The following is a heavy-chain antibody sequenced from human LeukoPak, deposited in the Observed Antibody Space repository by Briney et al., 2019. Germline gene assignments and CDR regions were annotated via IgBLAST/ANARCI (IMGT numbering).Heavy chain of an antibody. D-gene: IGHD6-13*01. CDR1: GGSISSSSYY. V-gene: IGHV4-39*07. CDR3: ARGIAAAGIHFDY. Sequence: PSETLSLTCTVSGGSISSSSYYWGWIRQPPGKGLEWIGSIYHSGSTYYNPSLKSRVTISVDTSKNQFSLKLSSVTAADTAVYYCARGIAAAGIHFDYWGQGTLVTVSS. CDR2: IYHSGST. J-gene: IGHJ4*02.